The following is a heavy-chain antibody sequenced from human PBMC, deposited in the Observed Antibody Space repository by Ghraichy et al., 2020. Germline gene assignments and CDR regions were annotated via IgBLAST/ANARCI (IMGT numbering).Heavy chain of an antibody. CDR2: ISSRVGTI. CDR1: GFTFSTYS. Sequence: GGSLRLSCAASGFTFSTYSMNWVRQAPGKGLEWISHISSRVGTIYYADSLKGRFTISRDTAKNALHLQMNSLRDEDTGVYYCARVLPGYLGAFDVWGQGTLVTVSS. D-gene: IGHD1-1*01. CDR3: ARVLPGYLGAFDV. J-gene: IGHJ3*01. V-gene: IGHV3-48*02.